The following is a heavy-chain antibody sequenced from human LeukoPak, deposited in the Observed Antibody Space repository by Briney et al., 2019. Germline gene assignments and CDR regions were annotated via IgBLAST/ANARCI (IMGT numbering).Heavy chain of an antibody. J-gene: IGHJ6*02. CDR1: GGSISSYY. Sequence: SETLSLTCTVSGGSISSYYWSWIRQPPGKELEWIGYIYYSGSTNYNPSLKSRVTISVDTSKNQFSLKLSSVTAADTAVYYCARGRVAAAGPMDFGMDVWGQGTTVTVSS. D-gene: IGHD6-13*01. CDR3: ARGRVAAAGPMDFGMDV. CDR2: IYYSGST. V-gene: IGHV4-59*12.